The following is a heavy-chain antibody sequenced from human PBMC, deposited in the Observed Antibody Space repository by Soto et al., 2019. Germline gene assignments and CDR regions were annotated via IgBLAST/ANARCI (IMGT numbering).Heavy chain of an antibody. Sequence: LRLSCAASGFTFSSYWMSWVRQAPGKGLEWVANIKQDGSEKYYVDSVKGRFTISRDNAKNSLYLQMNSLRAEDTAVYYCARDGPRITIFGVARPLDYWGQGTLVTVSS. CDR2: IKQDGSEK. D-gene: IGHD3-3*01. V-gene: IGHV3-7*03. J-gene: IGHJ4*02. CDR3: ARDGPRITIFGVARPLDY. CDR1: GFTFSSYW.